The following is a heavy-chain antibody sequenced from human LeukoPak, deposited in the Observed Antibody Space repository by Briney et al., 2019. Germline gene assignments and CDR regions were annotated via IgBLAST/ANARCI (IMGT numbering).Heavy chain of an antibody. CDR3: ARGDRYCSGGSCYNFDY. CDR2: INHSGST. CDR1: GGSFSGYY. Sequence: PSETLSLTCAVYGGSFSGYYWSWIRQPPGKGLEWIGEINHSGSTNYNPSLKSRVTISVDTSKNQFSLKLSSVTAADTAVYYCARGDRYCSGGSCYNFDYWGRGTLVTVSS. J-gene: IGHJ4*02. D-gene: IGHD2-15*01. V-gene: IGHV4-34*01.